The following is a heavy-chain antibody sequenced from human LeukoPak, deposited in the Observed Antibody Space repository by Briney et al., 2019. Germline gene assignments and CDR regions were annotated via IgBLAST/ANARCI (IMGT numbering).Heavy chain of an antibody. D-gene: IGHD2-2*01. V-gene: IGHV4-59*01. Sequence: SETLSLTCSVSGGSISNYYWNWIRQTPGKGLEWIGYIYHSGSTYYNPSLKSRVTISLDTSKKQFSLKLSSVTAADTAVYFCARDLVNCSTTSCSDYLDYWGQGTLVTVSS. CDR1: GGSISNYY. J-gene: IGHJ4*02. CDR3: ARDLVNCSTTSCSDYLDY. CDR2: IYHSGST.